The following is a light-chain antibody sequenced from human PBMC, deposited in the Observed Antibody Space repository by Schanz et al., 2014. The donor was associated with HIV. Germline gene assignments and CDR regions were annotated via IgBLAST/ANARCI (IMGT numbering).Light chain of an antibody. J-gene: IGKJ2*01. CDR1: QSINSY. CDR3: QLYGRSPPYT. CDR2: DAS. Sequence: EVVLTQSPATLSLSPGERATLSCRASQSINSYLAWYQQKPGQAPRLLIYDASNRATGVPARFSGSGSGTDFTLTISSLEPEDFAVYYCQLYGRSPPYTFGQGAKLEI. V-gene: IGKV3-11*01.